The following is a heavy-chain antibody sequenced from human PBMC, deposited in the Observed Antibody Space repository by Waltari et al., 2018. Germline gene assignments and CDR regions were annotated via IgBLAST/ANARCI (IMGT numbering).Heavy chain of an antibody. CDR3: SSSPRDPYNWFDP. D-gene: IGHD6-6*01. V-gene: IGHV1-69-2*01. CDR1: GYTFTDYY. J-gene: IGHJ5*02. Sequence: EVQLVQSGAEVKKPGATVKISCKASGYTFTDYYMPWVQQAPGKGLEWMGRVDPEDGETIYAEKFQGRVTITADTSTDTAYMELSSLRSEDTAVYYCSSSPRDPYNWFDPWGQGTLVTVSS. CDR2: VDPEDGET.